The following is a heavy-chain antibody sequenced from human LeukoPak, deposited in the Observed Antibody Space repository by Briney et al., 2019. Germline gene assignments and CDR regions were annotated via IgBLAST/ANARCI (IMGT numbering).Heavy chain of an antibody. J-gene: IGHJ4*02. CDR1: GGSISSGGYY. CDR2: IYYSGST. CDR3: ARGSAVRPFDY. D-gene: IGHD3-16*02. V-gene: IGHV4-31*03. Sequence: PSETLSPTCTVSGGSISSGGYYWSWIRQHPGKGLEWIGYIYYSGSTYYNPSLKSRVTISVDTSKNQFSLKLSSVTAADTAVYYCARGSAVRPFDYWGQGTLVTVSS.